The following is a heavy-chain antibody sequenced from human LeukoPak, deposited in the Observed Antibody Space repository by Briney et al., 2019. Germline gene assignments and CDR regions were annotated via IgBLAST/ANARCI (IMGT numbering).Heavy chain of an antibody. CDR3: AIFPTRITISDY. D-gene: IGHD3-3*01. Sequence: PGGSLSLSCAASGFTFSSYDMSWVRQAPGKGLEWVADISGSGGTNYYADPVKGRFTISRDNSKNTLYLEMNSLRGEGSAVYYCAIFPTRITISDYWGQGTLVTVSS. CDR2: ISGSGGTN. J-gene: IGHJ4*02. V-gene: IGHV3-23*01. CDR1: GFTFSSYD.